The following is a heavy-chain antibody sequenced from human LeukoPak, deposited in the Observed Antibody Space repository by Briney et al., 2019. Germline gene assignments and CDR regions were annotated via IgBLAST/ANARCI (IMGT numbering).Heavy chain of an antibody. J-gene: IGHJ4*02. CDR1: GYSISSGYD. CDR3: ARDVSYCGGDCNSPFDR. D-gene: IGHD2-21*02. Sequence: SETLSLTCTVSGYSISSGYDWGWIRQPPGKGLEWIGSISHSGSTYYNPSLKSRVTISIDTSKNQFSLKLSSVTAADTAVYYCARDVSYCGGDCNSPFDRWGQGTLVTVAS. V-gene: IGHV4-38-2*02. CDR2: ISHSGST.